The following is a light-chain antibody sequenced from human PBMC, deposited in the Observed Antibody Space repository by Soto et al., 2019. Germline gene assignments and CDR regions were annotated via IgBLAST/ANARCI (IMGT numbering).Light chain of an antibody. CDR1: SSDVGGYNY. CDR2: EVI. Sequence: QSVLTQPPSASGSPGQSVTISCTGTSSDVGGYNYVFWYQQHPGKAPKLLIYEVIKRPSGVPDRFSASRSGNTASLTVSGLQAEDEADYYCSSYAGSNTPYVFGTGPKVTVL. J-gene: IGLJ1*01. CDR3: SSYAGSNTPYV. V-gene: IGLV2-8*01.